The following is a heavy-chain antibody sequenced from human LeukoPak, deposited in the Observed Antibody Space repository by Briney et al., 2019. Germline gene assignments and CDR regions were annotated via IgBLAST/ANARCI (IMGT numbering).Heavy chain of an antibody. J-gene: IGHJ4*01. CDR3: AKDQGSGHGAYTWGTFDF. Sequence: PGGSLRLSCTTSGFTFSNYAMSWVRQAPGKGLEWVSGINGRGDSTFYADAVKGRFTISRDNFKSTLYLQMNSLRVEDTAGYYCAKDQGSGHGAYTWGTFDFWGLETLVTVSS. V-gene: IGHV3-23*01. CDR2: INGRGDST. CDR1: GFTFSNYA. D-gene: IGHD4/OR15-4a*01.